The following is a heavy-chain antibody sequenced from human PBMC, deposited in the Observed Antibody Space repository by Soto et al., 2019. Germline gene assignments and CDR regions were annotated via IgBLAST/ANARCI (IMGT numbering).Heavy chain of an antibody. Sequence: QVQLQESGPGLVKPSQTLSLTCTVSGGSISSGGYYWSWIRQHPGKGLEWIGYIYYSGSTYYNPSLKSRVTISVDTSKNQFSLKLSSVTAADTAVYYCARDPYDYGGNFSGYFDLWGRGTLVTVSS. J-gene: IGHJ2*01. CDR2: IYYSGST. CDR1: GGSISSGGYY. V-gene: IGHV4-31*03. CDR3: ARDPYDYGGNFSGYFDL. D-gene: IGHD4-17*01.